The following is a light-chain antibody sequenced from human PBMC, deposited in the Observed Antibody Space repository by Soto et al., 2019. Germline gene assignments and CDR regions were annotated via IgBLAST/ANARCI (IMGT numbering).Light chain of an antibody. Sequence: EIVLTQSPGTLSLSPGERATLSCRASQSVSSSYLAWYQQKPGQAPRLLIYGASSRATGIPDRFSGSGSGTDFTLTISRLEPEDFGVYYCQQYGNSPFNFGGETKVDIK. CDR3: QQYGNSPFN. CDR2: GAS. V-gene: IGKV3-20*01. CDR1: QSVSSSY. J-gene: IGKJ4*01.